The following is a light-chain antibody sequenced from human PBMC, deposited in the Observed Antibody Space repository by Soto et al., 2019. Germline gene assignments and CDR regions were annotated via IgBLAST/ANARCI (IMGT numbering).Light chain of an antibody. Sequence: DIQMTQSPSSLSASVGDRVTITCRASQSISNSLNWYQQKPGKAPNLLIYAASSLQSGVPSRFSGSGSGTDFTLTISSLQREDFATYYCQQTHSTLMYTFGQGTKVDIK. CDR3: QQTHSTLMYT. V-gene: IGKV1-39*01. J-gene: IGKJ2*01. CDR1: QSISNS. CDR2: AAS.